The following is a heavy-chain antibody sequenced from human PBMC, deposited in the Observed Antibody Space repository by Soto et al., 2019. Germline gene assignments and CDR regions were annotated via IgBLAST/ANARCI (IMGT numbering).Heavy chain of an antibody. V-gene: IGHV1-69*13. D-gene: IGHD3-10*01. Sequence: ASVKVSCKASGGTFSSYAISWLRQAPGQGLEWMGGIIPIFGTANYAQKFQGRVTITADESTSTAYMELSSLRSEDTAVYYCAREPQAPNYYGSGSHYGMDVWGQGTTVTVSS. CDR3: AREPQAPNYYGSGSHYGMDV. J-gene: IGHJ6*02. CDR2: IIPIFGTA. CDR1: GGTFSSYA.